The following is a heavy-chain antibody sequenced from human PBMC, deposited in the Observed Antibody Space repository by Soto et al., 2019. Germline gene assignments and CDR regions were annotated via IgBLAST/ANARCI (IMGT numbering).Heavy chain of an antibody. Sequence: SETLSLTCAVYGGSFSGYYWSWIRQPPGKGLEWIGEINHSGGTNYNPSLKSRVTISVDTSKNQFSLKLSSVTAADTAVYYCARAVFGNGDYAYYFDYWGQGTLVTVSS. V-gene: IGHV4-34*01. CDR3: ARAVFGNGDYAYYFDY. J-gene: IGHJ4*02. CDR2: INHSGGT. D-gene: IGHD4-17*01. CDR1: GGSFSGYY.